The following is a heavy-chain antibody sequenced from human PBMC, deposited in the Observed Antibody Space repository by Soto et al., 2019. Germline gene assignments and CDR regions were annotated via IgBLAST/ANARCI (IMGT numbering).Heavy chain of an antibody. Sequence: ASVKVSCKVSGYTLTELSMHWVRQAPGKGLEWMGGFDPEDGETIYAQKFQGRVTMTEDTSTDTAYMELSSLRSEDTAVYYCATLHQQDYDFWSGYYTRYFDYWGQGTLVTVSS. V-gene: IGHV1-24*01. D-gene: IGHD3-3*01. CDR3: ATLHQQDYDFWSGYYTRYFDY. CDR1: GYTLTELS. CDR2: FDPEDGET. J-gene: IGHJ4*02.